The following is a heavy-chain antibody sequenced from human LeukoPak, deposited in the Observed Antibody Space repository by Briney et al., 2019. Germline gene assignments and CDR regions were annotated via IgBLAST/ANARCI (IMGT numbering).Heavy chain of an antibody. J-gene: IGHJ4*02. CDR1: GFTFTTYW. D-gene: IGHD2-15*01. CDR2: INSDGSFT. Sequence: GGSLRLSCTASGFTFTTYWMRWVRQAPGKGLVWVSRINSDGSFTGYADSVKGRFTVSRDSAKNTLYLQMNSLRAEDTAVYYCARACSVGSCHAGDYWGQGTLVTVSS. CDR3: ARACSVGSCHAGDY. V-gene: IGHV3-74*01.